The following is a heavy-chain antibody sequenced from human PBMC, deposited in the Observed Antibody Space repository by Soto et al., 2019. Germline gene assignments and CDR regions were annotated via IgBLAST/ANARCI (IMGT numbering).Heavy chain of an antibody. Sequence: GESLKISCKGSGYSFTSYWIGWVRQLPGKGLEWMGIIYPGDSDTRYSPSFQGQVTISADKSISTAYLQWSSLKASDTAMYYCARQGGYSSGWYQHYYYGMDVWGQGTTVTVSS. CDR2: IYPGDSDT. CDR1: GYSFTSYW. D-gene: IGHD6-19*01. J-gene: IGHJ6*02. V-gene: IGHV5-51*01. CDR3: ARQGGYSSGWYQHYYYGMDV.